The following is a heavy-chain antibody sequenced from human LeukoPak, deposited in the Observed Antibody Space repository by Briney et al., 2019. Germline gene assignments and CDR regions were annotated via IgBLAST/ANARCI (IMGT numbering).Heavy chain of an antibody. D-gene: IGHD3-10*01. V-gene: IGHV3-30*18. CDR2: ISYDGSNK. Sequence: PGGSLRLSCAASGFTFSSYGMHWVRQAPGKGLEWVAVISYDGSNKYYADSVKGRFTISRDNSKNTLYLQMNSLRAEDTAVYYCAKDYPLVSGSPLFLDNWGPGTLVTVSS. CDR3: AKDYPLVSGSPLFLDN. CDR1: GFTFSSYG. J-gene: IGHJ4*02.